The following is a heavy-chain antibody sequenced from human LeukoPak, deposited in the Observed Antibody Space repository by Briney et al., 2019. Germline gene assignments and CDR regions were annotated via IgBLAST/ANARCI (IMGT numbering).Heavy chain of an antibody. V-gene: IGHV4-31*03. CDR1: GGSISSGGYY. D-gene: IGHD3-10*01. CDR3: ARQKNYYGSGSYET. J-gene: IGHJ5*02. CDR2: IYYSGST. Sequence: PSETLSLTCTVSGGSISSGGYYWIWIRQHPGKGLEWIGYIYYSGSTYYNPSLKSRVTISVDTSKNQFSLKLSSVTAADTAVYYCARQKNYYGSGSYETWGQGTLVTVSS.